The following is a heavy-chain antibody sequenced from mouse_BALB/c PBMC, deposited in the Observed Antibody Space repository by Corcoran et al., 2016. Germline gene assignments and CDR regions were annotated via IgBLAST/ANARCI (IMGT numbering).Heavy chain of an antibody. D-gene: IGHD1-1*01. CDR3: ARCAYSSCSCYFDC. CDR2: IEPENGNT. CDR1: GFNIKDYY. Sequence: EIQLQQSGAELVRLGALVKLSCKASGFNIKDYYMHWVKQMPEQGLEWIGWIEPENGNTIDDTKFQGKASITADTSSNTAYLQLSSLTSEDTAFYYCARCAYSSCSCYFDCWGQCSTLTVSS. J-gene: IGHJ2*01. V-gene: IGHV14-1*02.